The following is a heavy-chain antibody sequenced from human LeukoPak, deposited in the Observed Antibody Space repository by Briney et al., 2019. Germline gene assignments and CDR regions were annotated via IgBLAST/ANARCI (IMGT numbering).Heavy chain of an antibody. D-gene: IGHD4/OR15-4a*01. Sequence: SETLSLTCTVSGGSISSSSYYWGWIRQPPGKGLEWIGSMYYSGGTYYNPSLKSRVTISVDTSKNQFSLKLSSVTAADTAVYYCARRVPYFDYWGQGTLVTVSS. CDR3: ARRVPYFDY. J-gene: IGHJ4*02. CDR2: MYYSGGT. V-gene: IGHV4-39*01. CDR1: GGSISSSSYY.